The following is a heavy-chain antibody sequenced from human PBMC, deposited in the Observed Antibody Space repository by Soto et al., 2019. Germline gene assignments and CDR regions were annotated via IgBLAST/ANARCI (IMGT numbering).Heavy chain of an antibody. V-gene: IGHV1-46*01. Sequence: ASVKVSCKASGYTFISYYMHWVRQAPGQGLEWMGIINPSGGSTSYAQKFQGRVTMTRDTSTSTVYMELSSLRSEDTAVYYCARTYCSSTSCYFVGFDYWGQGTLVTVSS. J-gene: IGHJ4*02. CDR1: GYTFISYY. CDR2: INPSGGST. CDR3: ARTYCSSTSCYFVGFDY. D-gene: IGHD2-2*01.